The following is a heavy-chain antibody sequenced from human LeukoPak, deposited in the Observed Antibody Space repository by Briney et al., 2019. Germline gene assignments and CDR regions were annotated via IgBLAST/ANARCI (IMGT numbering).Heavy chain of an antibody. CDR3: ARGKRYSSSWFYNRFDP. V-gene: IGHV3-13*01. CDR2: IGTTGDT. Sequence: GGSLRLSCAASGFTFSSYTFDWVRQAPGKGLEWVSGIGTTGDTHYPDSVKGRFTVSGENAKNSLYLQMNSLRAGDTAVYYCARGKRYSSSWFYNRFDPWGQGTLVTVSS. J-gene: IGHJ5*02. D-gene: IGHD6-13*01. CDR1: GFTFSSYT.